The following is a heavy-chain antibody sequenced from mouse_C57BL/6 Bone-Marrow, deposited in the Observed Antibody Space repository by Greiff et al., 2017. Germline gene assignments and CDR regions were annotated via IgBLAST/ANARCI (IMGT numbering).Heavy chain of an antibody. CDR3: ALITTVVATSDV. CDR1: GYTFTSYW. V-gene: IGHV1-72*01. Sequence: QVQLQQPGAELVKPGASVKLSCKASGYTFTSYWMHWVKQRPGRGLEWIGRLDPNSGGPKYNEKVKSQATLTVDKPSSTAYMQLSSLTYEDSAVYYCALITTVVATSDVWGTGTTVTVSS. D-gene: IGHD1-1*01. J-gene: IGHJ1*03. CDR2: LDPNSGGP.